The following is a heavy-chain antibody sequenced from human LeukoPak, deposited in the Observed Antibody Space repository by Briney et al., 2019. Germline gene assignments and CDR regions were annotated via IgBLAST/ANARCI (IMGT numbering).Heavy chain of an antibody. D-gene: IGHD4-17*01. J-gene: IGHJ4*02. Sequence: SGATLVDSTQTLTLTCTFSGFSLSTNGLGVGWIRQPPVKALEWLALIYWDDDKRYTPSLKSRLTIIKKNYKNQVLFTMTNMDPVDTATYYCAHSVSGDLGIDYWGQGTLVTVSS. CDR3: AHSVSGDLGIDY. CDR2: IYWDDDK. CDR1: GFSLSTNGLG. V-gene: IGHV2-5*02.